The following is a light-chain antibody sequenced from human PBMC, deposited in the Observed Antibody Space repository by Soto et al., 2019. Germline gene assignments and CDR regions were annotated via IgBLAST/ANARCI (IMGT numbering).Light chain of an antibody. CDR1: SSDVGGYNY. J-gene: IGLJ1*01. V-gene: IGLV2-14*03. CDR2: EVT. Sequence: QSVLTQPASVSGSPGQSITISCTGTSSDVGGYNYVSWYQQHPGKAPKLLIYEVTYRPSGVSNRFSGSKSGNTASLTISGLQAEDEAGYFCGSYTSSNTLVFGTGTKLTVL. CDR3: GSYTSSNTLV.